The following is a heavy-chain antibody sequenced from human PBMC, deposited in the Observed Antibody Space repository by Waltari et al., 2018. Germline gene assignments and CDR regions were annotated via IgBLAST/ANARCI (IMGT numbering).Heavy chain of an antibody. CDR2: IYTSGST. CDR1: GGSISSGSYY. CDR3: ARDVPPDY. V-gene: IGHV4-61*02. D-gene: IGHD2-2*01. J-gene: IGHJ4*02. Sequence: QVQLQESGPGLVKPSQTLSLTCTVSGGSISSGSYYWSWIRQPAGKGLEWIGRIYTSGSTNYNPSLKSRVTISVDTSKNQFSLKLSSVTAADTAVYYCARDVPPDYWGQGTLVTVSS.